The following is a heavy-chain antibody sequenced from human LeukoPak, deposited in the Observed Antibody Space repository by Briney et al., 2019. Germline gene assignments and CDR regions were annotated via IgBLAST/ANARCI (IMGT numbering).Heavy chain of an antibody. V-gene: IGHV3-7*01. J-gene: IGHJ5*02. CDR3: ARDSVRGENWFDP. D-gene: IGHD3-10*01. Sequence: GGSLRLSCAASGFTFSSYWMSWVRQAPGKGLEWVANIKQDGSEKYYVDSVKGRFTISRDNAKNSLYLQMNSLRAEDTAVYYCARDSVRGENWFDPWGQGTLVTVSS. CDR1: GFTFSSYW. CDR2: IKQDGSEK.